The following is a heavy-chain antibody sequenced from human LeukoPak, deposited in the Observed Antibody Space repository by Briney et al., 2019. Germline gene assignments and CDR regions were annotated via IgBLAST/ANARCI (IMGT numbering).Heavy chain of an antibody. V-gene: IGHV1-2*02. CDR2: INPNSGAT. CDR1: GYTLTGYY. Sequence: ASVKVSCKASGYTLTGYYLLWVRQAPGQGLEWMGWINPNSGATDYAQSFQARVTMTRDTSIGTAYMELTGLKSDDTAVYYCARLDSSGWSPGGGAFDIWGQGTMVTVSS. J-gene: IGHJ3*02. CDR3: ARLDSSGWSPGGGAFDI. D-gene: IGHD6-19*01.